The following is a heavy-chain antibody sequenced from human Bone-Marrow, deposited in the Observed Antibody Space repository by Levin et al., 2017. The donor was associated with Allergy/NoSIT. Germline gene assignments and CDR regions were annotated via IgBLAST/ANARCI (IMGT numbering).Heavy chain of an antibody. D-gene: IGHD2-2*02. V-gene: IGHV4-34*01. Sequence: SQTLSLTCAVYGGSFSGYYWSWIRQPPGKGLEWIGEINHSGSTNYNPSLKSRVTISVDTSKNQFSLKLSSVTAADTAVYYCARGLCSSTSCYTEAAYYGMDVWGQGTTVTVSS. CDR1: GGSFSGYY. J-gene: IGHJ6*02. CDR3: ARGLCSSTSCYTEAAYYGMDV. CDR2: INHSGST.